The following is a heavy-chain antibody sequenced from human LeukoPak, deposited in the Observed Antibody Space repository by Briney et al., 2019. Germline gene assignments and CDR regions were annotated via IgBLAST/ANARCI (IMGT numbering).Heavy chain of an antibody. J-gene: IGHJ3*02. CDR3: ATLIPRGAFDI. V-gene: IGHV4-59*01. CDR1: GGSISSYY. CDR2: TYYSGST. D-gene: IGHD2-21*01. Sequence: SETLSLTCTVSGGSISSYYLSWIRQPPGKGLEWIANTYYSGSTNYNPSLKSRVTISVDTSKNQFSLKLSFVTAADTAVYYCATLIPRGAFDIWGQGTMVTVSS.